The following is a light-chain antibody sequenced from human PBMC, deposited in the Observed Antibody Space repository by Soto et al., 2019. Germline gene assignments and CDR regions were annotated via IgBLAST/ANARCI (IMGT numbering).Light chain of an antibody. J-gene: IGKJ1*01. V-gene: IGKV1-5*03. CDR2: RAS. CDR1: QSIGNY. Sequence: DIQMTQSPSTLSASVGDRVTITCRASQSIGNYLAWYQQKPGKAPSLLIYRASGLEGGVPSRFSGSGSGTEFTLTISSLQTDDFATYYCQQYNSYPRTFGQGTKVEI. CDR3: QQYNSYPRT.